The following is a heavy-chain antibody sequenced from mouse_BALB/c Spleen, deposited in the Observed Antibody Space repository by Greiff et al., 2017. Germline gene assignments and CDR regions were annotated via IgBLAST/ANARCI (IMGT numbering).Heavy chain of an antibody. CDR1: GFTFSSYA. V-gene: IGHV5-9-4*01. Sequence: EVQLQESGGGLVKPGGSLKLSCAASGFTFSSYAMSWVRQSPEKRLEWVAEISSGGSYTYYPDTVTGRVTISRDNAKNTLYLEMSSLRSEDTAMYYCARGNYDFDYWGQGTTLTVAS. D-gene: IGHD2-1*01. J-gene: IGHJ2*01. CDR2: ISSGGSYT. CDR3: ARGNYDFDY.